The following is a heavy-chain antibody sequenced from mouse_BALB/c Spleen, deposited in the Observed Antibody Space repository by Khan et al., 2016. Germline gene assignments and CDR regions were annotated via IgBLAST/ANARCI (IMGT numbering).Heavy chain of an antibody. J-gene: IGHJ4*01. CDR2: TWGGGST. CDR3: TRNDGYYGAMDY. Sequence: QVQLKESGPGLVAPSQSLSITCTVSGFSLSRYSVHWVRQPPGKGLEWLGMTWGGGSTDYNSALKSRLSISKDNPKSQVFLKVNSLQTDDTAVYYCTRNDGYYGAMDYWGQGTSLTVSS. CDR1: GFSLSRYS. V-gene: IGHV2-6-4*01. D-gene: IGHD2-3*01.